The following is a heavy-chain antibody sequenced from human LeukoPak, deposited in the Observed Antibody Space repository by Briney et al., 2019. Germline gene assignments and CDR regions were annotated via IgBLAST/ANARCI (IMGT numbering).Heavy chain of an antibody. Sequence: SETLSLTCAVYGGSFSVYYWSWIRQPPGKGLEWIGEINHSGSTNYNPSLKSRVTISVDTSKNQFSLKLSSVTAADTAVYYCARRRYSSSWYGYYFDYWGQGTLVTVSS. CDR2: INHSGST. D-gene: IGHD6-13*01. CDR3: ARRRYSSSWYGYYFDY. J-gene: IGHJ4*02. V-gene: IGHV4-34*01. CDR1: GGSFSVYY.